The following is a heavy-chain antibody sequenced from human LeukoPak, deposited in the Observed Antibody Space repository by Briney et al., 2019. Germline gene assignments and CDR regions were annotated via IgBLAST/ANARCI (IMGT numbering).Heavy chain of an antibody. D-gene: IGHD3-10*01. CDR2: ISAYNGNT. V-gene: IGHV1-18*01. CDR1: GYTFTSYG. Sequence: ASVKVSCKASGYTFTSYGISWVRQAPGQGLEWMGCISAYNGNTNYAQTFQGRVTMTRDTSTSTVYMQLSSLRSEDTAVYYCARVSRYYGSGSYHRAQTEKAFDIGDQATMITVSS. J-gene: IGHJ3*02. CDR3: ARVSRYYGSGSYHRAQTEKAFDI.